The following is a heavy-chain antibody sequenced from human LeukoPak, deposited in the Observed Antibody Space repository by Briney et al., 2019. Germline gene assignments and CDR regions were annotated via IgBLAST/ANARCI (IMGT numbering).Heavy chain of an antibody. J-gene: IGHJ3*02. V-gene: IGHV3-53*01. Sequence: GGSLRLSCAASGFTFSSYGMSWVRQPPGKGLEWVSIIYSGGSTYYADSVKGRFTISRDKSKNTLYLQMNSLRAEDTAVYYCATYYGANHGAFDIWGQGTMVTVSS. D-gene: IGHD3-22*01. CDR1: GFTFSSYG. CDR2: IYSGGST. CDR3: ATYYGANHGAFDI.